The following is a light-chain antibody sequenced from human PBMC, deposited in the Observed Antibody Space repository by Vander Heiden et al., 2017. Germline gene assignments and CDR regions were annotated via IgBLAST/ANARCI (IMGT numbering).Light chain of an antibody. Sequence: QSVLTQPPSASGTPGQRVTITCAGSRSDIGSKCVDWYQQCPGTAPKLLIYRDDQRSSGVLGRLYGSKSGSSASMAISGLQSEDEAEYYCGTWDDSLNDWVFGGGTKLTVL. CDR1: RSDIGSKC. J-gene: IGLJ3*02. V-gene: IGLV1-44*01. CDR2: RDD. CDR3: GTWDDSLNDWV.